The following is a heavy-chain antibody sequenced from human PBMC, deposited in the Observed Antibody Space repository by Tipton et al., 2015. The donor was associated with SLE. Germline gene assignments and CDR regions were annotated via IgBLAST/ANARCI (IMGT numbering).Heavy chain of an antibody. V-gene: IGHV4-59*12. Sequence: LSLTCTVSGASISSYYWSWIRQPPGKGLEWIGYIYYSGSTIHNPSLKSRVTMSVDTSKNQFSLKLSSVTAADTAVYYCARVPPDWGGDYYMDVWGKGTTVTVSS. CDR2: IYYSGST. CDR1: GASISSYY. CDR3: ARVPPDWGGDYYMDV. D-gene: IGHD7-27*01. J-gene: IGHJ6*03.